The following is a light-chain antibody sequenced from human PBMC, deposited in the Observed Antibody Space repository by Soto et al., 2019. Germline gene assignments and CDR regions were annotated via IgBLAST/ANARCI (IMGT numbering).Light chain of an antibody. CDR3: QQSYSIPYT. CDR2: AAS. Sequence: DIQMTQSPSSLSSSVGDRVSITCGANKTIRNFLQWYQQKPGKVPKFLIYAASSLVDGVPSRFSGSGSGADFTLTISSLQPEDFATYYCQQSYSIPYTFGQGTKLDIK. J-gene: IGKJ2*01. CDR1: KTIRNF. V-gene: IGKV1-39*01.